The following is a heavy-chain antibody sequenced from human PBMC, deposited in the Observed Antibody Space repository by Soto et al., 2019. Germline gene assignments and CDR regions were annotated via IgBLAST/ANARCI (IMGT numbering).Heavy chain of an antibody. V-gene: IGHV3-30*04. Sequence: QVQLVESGGGVVQPGRSLRLSCAASGFTFSSYAMHWVRQAPGKGLEWVAVISYDGSHKYYADSVKGRFTISRDNSKNTLDLQMNSLSAEDTAVYYCARDQLVGAARGVIDIWGQGTMVTVSS. CDR1: GFTFSSYA. D-gene: IGHD1-26*01. CDR2: ISYDGSHK. CDR3: ARDQLVGAARGVIDI. J-gene: IGHJ3*02.